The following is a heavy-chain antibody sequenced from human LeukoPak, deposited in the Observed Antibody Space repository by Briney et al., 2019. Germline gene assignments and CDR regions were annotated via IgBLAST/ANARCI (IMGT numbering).Heavy chain of an antibody. CDR2: IYYSGRT. D-gene: IGHD5-24*01. V-gene: IGHV4-59*08. CDR1: GGSISSHY. CDR3: ARHPSGRMWLQQGGWFDP. Sequence: SETLSLTCTVAGGSISSHYWSWIRQPPGKGLEWIGYIYYSGRTNYNPSLKSRVTISVDTSKNQFSLKLTSVTAADTAVYYCARHPSGRMWLQQGGWFDPWGQGTLVTVSS. J-gene: IGHJ5*02.